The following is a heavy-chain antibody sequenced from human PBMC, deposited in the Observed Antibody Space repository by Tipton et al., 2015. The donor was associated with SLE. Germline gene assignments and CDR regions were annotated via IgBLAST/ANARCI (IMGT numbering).Heavy chain of an antibody. Sequence: TLPLTCTVSGGSISSSSYYWGWIRQPPGKGLEWIGSIYYSGSPSYNPSLRSRVTISVDTSKNQFSLKLSSVTAADTAVYYCARTNRLPYRVYFDSWGQGTLVTVSS. J-gene: IGHJ4*02. CDR3: ARTNRLPYRVYFDS. CDR1: GGSISSSSYY. V-gene: IGHV4-39*07. CDR2: IYYSGSP. D-gene: IGHD1-14*01.